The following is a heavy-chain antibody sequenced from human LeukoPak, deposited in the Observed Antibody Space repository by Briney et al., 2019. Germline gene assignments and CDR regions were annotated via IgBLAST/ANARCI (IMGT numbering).Heavy chain of an antibody. D-gene: IGHD1-26*01. J-gene: IGHJ4*02. CDR1: GFTFSSYW. CDR3: ARGRGMGATSPFDY. V-gene: IGHV3-7*04. CDR2: IRQDGIEK. Sequence: PGESLRLSCAASGFTFSSYWMSWVRHAPGKGLDWVANIRQDGIEKYYVDSVKGRFTISRDNAKNSLYLQMNRLRAEDTAVYYCARGRGMGATSPFDYWGQGTLVTVSS.